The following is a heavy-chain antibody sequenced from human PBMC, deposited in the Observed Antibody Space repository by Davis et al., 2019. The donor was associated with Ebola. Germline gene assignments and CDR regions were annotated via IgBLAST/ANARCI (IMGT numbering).Heavy chain of an antibody. D-gene: IGHD3-22*01. CDR1: GGSISSYY. Sequence: PSETLSLTCTVSGGSISSYYWSWIRQPPGKGLEWIGYIYYSGSTNYNPSLKSRVTISVDTSKNQFSLKLSSVTAADTAVYYCARGDDSSGYYPLFDYWGQGTLVTVSS. J-gene: IGHJ4*02. V-gene: IGHV4-59*01. CDR2: IYYSGST. CDR3: ARGDDSSGYYPLFDY.